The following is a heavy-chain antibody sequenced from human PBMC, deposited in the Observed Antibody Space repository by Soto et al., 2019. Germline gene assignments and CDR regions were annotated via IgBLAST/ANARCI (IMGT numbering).Heavy chain of an antibody. CDR1: GDSVSSNSAA. D-gene: IGHD6-13*01. CDR3: ARAPYQDPGIAAADTGFDY. Sequence: SQTLSLTCAISGDSVSSNSAAWYWIRQSPSRGLEWLGRTYYRSKWYNDYAVSVKSRITINPDTSKNQFSLQLNSVTPEDTAVYYCARAPYQDPGIAAADTGFDYWGQGTLVTVSS. V-gene: IGHV6-1*01. J-gene: IGHJ4*02. CDR2: TYYRSKWYN.